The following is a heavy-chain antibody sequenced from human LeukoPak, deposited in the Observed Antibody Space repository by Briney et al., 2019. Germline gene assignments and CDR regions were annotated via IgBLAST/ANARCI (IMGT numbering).Heavy chain of an antibody. D-gene: IGHD6-19*01. V-gene: IGHV1-69*13. CDR1: GGTFSSYA. CDR2: IIPIFGTA. CDR3: ASTKPWLEHPYFDY. Sequence: VASVNVSCKASGGTFSSYAISWVRQAPGQGLEWMGGIIPIFGTANYAQKFQGRVTITADESTSTAYMELSSLRSEDTAVYYCASTKPWLEHPYFDYWGQGTLVTVSS. J-gene: IGHJ4*02.